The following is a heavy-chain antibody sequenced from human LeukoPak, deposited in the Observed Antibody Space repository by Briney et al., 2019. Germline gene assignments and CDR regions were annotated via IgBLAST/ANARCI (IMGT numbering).Heavy chain of an antibody. CDR2: IYYSGST. CDR3: ARVDIVVVPAARYYYYMDV. Sequence: SETLSLTCTVSGGSISFYYWSWIRQPPGKGLEWIGYIYYSGSTNYNPSLKSRVTISVDTSKNQFSLKLSSVTAADTAVYYCARVDIVVVPAARYYYYMDVWGKGTTVTISS. J-gene: IGHJ6*03. CDR1: GGSISFYY. D-gene: IGHD2-2*03. V-gene: IGHV4-59*01.